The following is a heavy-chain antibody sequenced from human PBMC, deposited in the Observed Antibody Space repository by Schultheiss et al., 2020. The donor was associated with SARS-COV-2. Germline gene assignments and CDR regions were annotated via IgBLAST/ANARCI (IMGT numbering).Heavy chain of an antibody. V-gene: IGHV1-2*02. D-gene: IGHD4-17*01. CDR2: INPNSGGT. CDR1: GYTFTGYY. J-gene: IGHJ6*02. Sequence: GGSLRLSCKASGYTFTGYYMHWVRQAPGQGLEWMGWINPNSGGTNYAQKFQGRVTMTRDTSISTAYMELSRLRSDDTAVYYCARDRRPTRGGDYATGYYGMDVWGQGTTVTVSS. CDR3: ARDRRPTRGGDYATGYYGMDV.